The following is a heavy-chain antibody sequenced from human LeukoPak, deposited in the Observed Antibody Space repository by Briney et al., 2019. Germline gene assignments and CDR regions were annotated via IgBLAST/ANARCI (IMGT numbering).Heavy chain of an antibody. CDR1: GYTLTELS. CDR3: AREPLQFGVVIIRRGSFDY. D-gene: IGHD3-3*01. V-gene: IGHV1-69*05. CDR2: IIPIFGTA. J-gene: IGHJ4*02. Sequence: ASVKVSCKVSGYTLTELSMHWVRQAPGKGLEWMGGIIPIFGTANYAQKFQGRVTITTDESTSTAYMELSSLRSEDTAVYYCAREPLQFGVVIIRRGSFDYWGQGTLVTVSS.